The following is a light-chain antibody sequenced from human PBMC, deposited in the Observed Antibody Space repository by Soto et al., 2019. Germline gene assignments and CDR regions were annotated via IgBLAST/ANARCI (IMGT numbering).Light chain of an antibody. V-gene: IGKV3-20*01. CDR1: QTVSITY. J-gene: IGKJ5*01. CDR2: GAS. CDR3: QQYGSSPLIS. Sequence: VLTQAPGTFSLSPGESATLSCRASQTVSITYLTWYQQKPGQAPRLLIFGASKRATGIPDRFSGSGSGRAFPLTISGLEPEDFAVYYCQQYGSSPLISFGQGTRLEIK.